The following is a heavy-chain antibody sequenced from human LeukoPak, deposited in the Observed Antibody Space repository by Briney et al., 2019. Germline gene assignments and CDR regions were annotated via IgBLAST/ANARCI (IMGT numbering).Heavy chain of an antibody. V-gene: IGHV3-74*03. D-gene: IGHD3-3*01. CDR2: IDNDGHGI. CDR1: RFTFSGYW. Sequence: GGSLRLSCAASRFTFSGYWMHWVRQGPEKGLELVSRIDNDGHGILYADSVKGRFTTSRDNAKNTLYLQMNSLRFEDTAVYYCATGGGWVPSFGVVTHIDVWGKGTTVTVSS. J-gene: IGHJ6*03. CDR3: ATGGGWVPSFGVVTHIDV.